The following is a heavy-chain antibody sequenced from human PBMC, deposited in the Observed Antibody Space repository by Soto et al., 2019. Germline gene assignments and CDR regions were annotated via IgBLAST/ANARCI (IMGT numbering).Heavy chain of an antibody. CDR3: AGGHDYDFWSGYYLS. CDR1: GGSISSSSYY. D-gene: IGHD3-3*01. V-gene: IGHV4-39*01. CDR2: IYDSGST. J-gene: IGHJ4*02. Sequence: QLQLQESGPGLVKPSETLSLTCTVSGGSISSSSYYWGWIRQPPGKGLEWIGSIYDSGSTYYNSSLKSRVTISLDTSNNQVSLKLSLVTAADTAVYYCAGGHDYDFWSGYYLSWGQGTLVTVSS.